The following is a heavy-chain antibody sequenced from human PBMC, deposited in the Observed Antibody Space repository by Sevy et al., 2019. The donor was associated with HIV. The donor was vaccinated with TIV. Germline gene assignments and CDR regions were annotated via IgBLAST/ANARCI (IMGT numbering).Heavy chain of an antibody. D-gene: IGHD2-2*01. Sequence: GGSLRLSCAASGFTFSIAWMSWVRQTPGKGLEWVGRIKSKTDGGTTDYAAPVKGRFTISRDDSKNTLYLQMNNLKTEDTALYYCAIDGLFDPWGQGTLVTVSS. CDR2: IKSKTDGGTT. CDR3: AIDGLFDP. V-gene: IGHV3-15*01. CDR1: GFTFSIAW. J-gene: IGHJ5*02.